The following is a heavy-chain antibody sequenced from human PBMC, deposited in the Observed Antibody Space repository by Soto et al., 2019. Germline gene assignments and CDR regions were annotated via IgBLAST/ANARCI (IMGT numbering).Heavy chain of an antibody. J-gene: IGHJ6*02. V-gene: IGHV6-1*01. CDR1: GDRLFSNSAA. CDR3: VRGSYGAFNFSGMDV. Sequence: SQTLSLTCAISGDRLFSNSAAWNWIRQSPSRGLEWLGRTYYRSKWYNDYAVSVRGRISINPDTPKNQFSLQLNSVTPEDTAVYYCVRGSYGAFNFSGMDVWGQGTTVPVS. D-gene: IGHD4-17*01. CDR2: TYYRSKWYN.